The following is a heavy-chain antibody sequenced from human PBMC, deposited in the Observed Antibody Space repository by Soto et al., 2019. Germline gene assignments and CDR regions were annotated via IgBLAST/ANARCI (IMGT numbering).Heavy chain of an antibody. D-gene: IGHD6-19*01. V-gene: IGHV3-66*01. CDR2: IYSGGST. CDR1: GFTVSSNY. J-gene: IGHJ4*02. CDR3: ARDFDGSGWDSFDY. Sequence: GGSLRLSCAASGFTVSSNYMNWVRQAPGKGLEWVSVIYSGGSTYYADSMKGRFTISRDNSKNTLYLQMNSLRAEDTAVYYCARDFDGSGWDSFDYWGQGTLVTVSS.